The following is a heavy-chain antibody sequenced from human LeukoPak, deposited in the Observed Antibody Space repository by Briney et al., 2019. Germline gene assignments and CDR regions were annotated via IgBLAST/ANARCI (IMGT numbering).Heavy chain of an antibody. V-gene: IGHV1-2*02. CDR1: GYTFTGYY. CDR3: ARASGYSSGWYLDY. J-gene: IGHJ4*02. CDR2: INPNSGGT. D-gene: IGHD6-19*01. Sequence: ASVKVSCKASGYTFTGYYMHWVRQAPGQGLEWMGWINPNSGGTNYAQKFQGRVTMTRDTSISTAYMELSRLRSEDTAVCYCARASGYSSGWYLDYWGQGALVTVSS.